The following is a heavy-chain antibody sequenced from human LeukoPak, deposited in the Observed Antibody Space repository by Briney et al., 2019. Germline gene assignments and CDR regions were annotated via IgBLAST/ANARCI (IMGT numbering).Heavy chain of an antibody. D-gene: IGHD4-17*01. CDR1: GYTFTSYG. CDR2: ISAYNGNT. V-gene: IGHV1-18*01. J-gene: IGHJ4*02. Sequence: ASVKVSCKASGYTFTSYGISWVRQAPGQGLEWMGWISAYNGNTSYAQKLQGRVTMTTDTSTSTAYMELRSLRSDDTAVYYCARDRTDYGEVDYWGQGTLVTVSS. CDR3: ARDRTDYGEVDY.